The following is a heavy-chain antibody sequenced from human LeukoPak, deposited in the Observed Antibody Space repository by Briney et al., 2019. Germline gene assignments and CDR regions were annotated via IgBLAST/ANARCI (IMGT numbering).Heavy chain of an antibody. Sequence: SETLSLTCTVSGGSISSSSYYWGWIRQPPGKGLEWIGSIYYSGSTYYNPSLKSRVTISVDTSKNQFSLKLSSVTAADTAVYYCARRFAFQLPVAFDIWGQGTMVTVSS. CDR3: ARRFAFQLPVAFDI. J-gene: IGHJ3*02. CDR2: IYYSGST. CDR1: GGSISSSSYY. D-gene: IGHD3-3*02. V-gene: IGHV4-39*01.